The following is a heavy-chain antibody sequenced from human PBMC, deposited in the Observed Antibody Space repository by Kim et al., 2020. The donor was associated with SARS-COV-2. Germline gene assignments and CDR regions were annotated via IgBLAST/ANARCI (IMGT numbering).Heavy chain of an antibody. Sequence: GGSLRLSCAASGFTFSSYAMHWVRQAPGKGLEWVAVISYDGSNKYYADSVKGRFTISRDNSKNTLYLQMNSLRAEETAVYYCARDGVVAATEGEQYSYGIDYWGQGTLVTVSS. J-gene: IGHJ4*02. CDR3: ARDGVVAATEGEQYSYGIDY. CDR2: ISYDGSNK. V-gene: IGHV3-30-3*01. D-gene: IGHD2-15*01. CDR1: GFTFSSYA.